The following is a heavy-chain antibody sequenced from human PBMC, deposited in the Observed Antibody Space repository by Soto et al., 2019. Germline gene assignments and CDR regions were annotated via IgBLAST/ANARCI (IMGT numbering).Heavy chain of an antibody. D-gene: IGHD2-8*02. J-gene: IGHJ4*02. CDR2: ISHDGRNK. CDR3: AKGGLPWWSQGIDF. Sequence: QVQLVESGGGVVQPGRSLRLSCEGSGFIFGKYDMYWVRQAPGKGLEWVTKISHDGRNKDYEDSVQGRFTISRDNSRDTMYLAMNSLRPEDTAIYDCAKGGLPWWSQGIDFWGQGTLVTVSA. V-gene: IGHV3-30*18. CDR1: GFIFGKYD.